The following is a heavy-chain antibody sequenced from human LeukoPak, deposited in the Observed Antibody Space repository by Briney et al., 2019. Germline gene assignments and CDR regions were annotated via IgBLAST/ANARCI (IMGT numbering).Heavy chain of an antibody. CDR2: INHSGST. CDR1: GGSFSGYY. D-gene: IGHD5-18*01. CDR3: AKDRSKDTAMVTDY. V-gene: IGHV4-34*01. J-gene: IGHJ4*02. Sequence: SETLSLTCAVYGGSFSGYYWSWIRQPPGKGLEWIGEINHSGSTNYNPSLKSRVTISVDTSKNQFSLKLSSVTAADTAVYYCAKDRSKDTAMVTDYWGQGTLVTVSS.